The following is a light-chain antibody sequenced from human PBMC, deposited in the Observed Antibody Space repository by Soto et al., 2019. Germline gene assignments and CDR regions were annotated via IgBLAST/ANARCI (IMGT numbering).Light chain of an antibody. V-gene: IGKV3-20*01. CDR1: QSVDSN. CDR2: RAS. Sequence: ESAHTGSGSREERAPLYCRASQSVDSNLVWYQQKPGQSPRLLIFRASTRASGIPDRFSGSGSGTDFTLTISRLEPEDFAVYYCPQYGSSPWTSGQGTKVDI. CDR3: PQYGSSPWT. J-gene: IGKJ1*01.